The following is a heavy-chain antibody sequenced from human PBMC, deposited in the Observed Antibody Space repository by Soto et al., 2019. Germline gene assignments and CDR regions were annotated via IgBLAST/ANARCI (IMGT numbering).Heavy chain of an antibody. D-gene: IGHD3-9*01. CDR3: ARTPYYDILTGSGWFDP. J-gene: IGHJ5*02. CDR2: IYYSGST. Sequence: SETLSLTCTVSGGSISSGGYYWSWIRQHPGKGLEWIGYIYYSGSTYYNPSLKSRVTISVDTSKNQFSLKLSSVTAADTAVYYCARTPYYDILTGSGWFDPWGQGTLVTAPQ. V-gene: IGHV4-31*03. CDR1: GGSISSGGYY.